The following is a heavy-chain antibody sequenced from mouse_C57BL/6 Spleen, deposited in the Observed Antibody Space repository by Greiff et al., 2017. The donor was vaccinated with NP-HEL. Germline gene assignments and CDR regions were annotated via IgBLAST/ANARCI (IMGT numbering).Heavy chain of an antibody. J-gene: IGHJ4*01. CDR3: TGIYDGYYVDYAMDY. V-gene: IGHV6-3*01. CDR1: GFTFSNYW. CDR2: IRLKSDNYAT. D-gene: IGHD2-3*01. Sequence: EVKLMESGGGLVQPGGSMKLSCVASGFTFSNYWMHWVRQSPEKGLEWVAQIRLKSDNYATHYAESVKGRFTISRDDSKRSVYLQMNNLRAEDTGIYYCTGIYDGYYVDYAMDYWGQRTSVTVSS.